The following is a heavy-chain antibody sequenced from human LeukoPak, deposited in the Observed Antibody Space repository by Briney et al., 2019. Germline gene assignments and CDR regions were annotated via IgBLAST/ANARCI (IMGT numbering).Heavy chain of an antibody. Sequence: GGSLRLSCAASGFTFSSYAMHWVRQAPGKGLEWVSLIRGSGGSTYYADSVRGRFTISRDNSKNTLYLQMNSLRAEDTAVYYCAKDMGYFTGMDVWGQGTTVTVSS. D-gene: IGHD2-8*01. CDR2: IRGSGGST. CDR1: GFTFSSYA. CDR3: AKDMGYFTGMDV. V-gene: IGHV3-23*01. J-gene: IGHJ6*02.